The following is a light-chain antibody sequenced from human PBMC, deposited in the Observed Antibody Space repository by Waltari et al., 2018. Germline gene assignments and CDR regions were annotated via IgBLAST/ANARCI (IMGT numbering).Light chain of an antibody. CDR3: QQDDGAVLT. J-gene: IGKJ4*01. V-gene: IGKV3-20*01. CDR1: QTINTNF. CDR2: GAS. Sequence: IVLTQSPDTLSLSPGQRATLSCRASQTINTNFLVWYQQKPGQAPRLLIHGASSRATGFPDRFSGSGSGTDFTITISSLEPEDVAVYYCQQDDGAVLTFGGGTKVEI.